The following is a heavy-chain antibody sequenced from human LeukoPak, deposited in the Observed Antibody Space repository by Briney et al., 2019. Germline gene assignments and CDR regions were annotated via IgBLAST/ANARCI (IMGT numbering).Heavy chain of an antibody. V-gene: IGHV4-61*02. J-gene: IGHJ5*02. D-gene: IGHD3-22*01. CDR2: IHTSGTT. CDR1: GGSISSGSYY. CDR3: ARRDSIGYYGWFDP. Sequence: SETLSLNCTVSGGSISSGSYYWSWIRQPAGQGLEWIGRIHTSGTTNYNPSLKSRVTISLDTSKNQFSLKLYSVTAADTTVYYCARRDSIGYYGWFDPWGQGTLVTVSS.